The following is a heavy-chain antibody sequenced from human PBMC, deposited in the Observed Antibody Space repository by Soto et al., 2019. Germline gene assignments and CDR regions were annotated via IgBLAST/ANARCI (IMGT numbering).Heavy chain of an antibody. CDR3: ACQEDSYGYRTYYYGMDV. CDR2: INPSGGST. Sequence: ASVKVSCKASGYTFTSYYMHWVRQAPGQGLEWMGIINPSGGSTSYAQKFQGRVTMTRDTSTSTVYMELSSLRSEDTAVYYCACQEDSYGYRTYYYGMDVWGQGTTVTVSS. CDR1: GYTFTSYY. V-gene: IGHV1-46*01. J-gene: IGHJ6*02. D-gene: IGHD5-18*01.